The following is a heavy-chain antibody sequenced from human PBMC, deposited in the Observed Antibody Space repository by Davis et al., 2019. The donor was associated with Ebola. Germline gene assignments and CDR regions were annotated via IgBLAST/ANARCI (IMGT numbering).Heavy chain of an antibody. V-gene: IGHV1-69*13. CDR2: IIPIFGST. CDR1: GGTFSKYS. D-gene: IGHD1-14*01. J-gene: IGHJ4*02. CDR3: TIGGTTGGFDY. Sequence: SVKVSCKASGGTFSKYSIDWVRQAPGQGLEWMGGIIPIFGSTNYAQKFQGRVTITADESTSTAYMELSSLRSEETAVYYCTIGGTTGGFDYWGQGTLVTVSS.